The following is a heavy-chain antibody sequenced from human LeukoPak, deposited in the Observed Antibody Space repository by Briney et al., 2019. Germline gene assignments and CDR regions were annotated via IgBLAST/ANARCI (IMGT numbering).Heavy chain of an antibody. J-gene: IGHJ4*02. CDR2: ISWNSGNI. CDR3: AKGRGYWAHFDY. V-gene: IGHV3-9*01. CDR1: GFTFDDYA. Sequence: PEGSLRLSCAASGFTFDDYAMHWVRQAPGKGLEWVSGISWNSGNIDYADSVKGRFTVSRDNAKNSLYLQMNSLRAEDTALYYCAKGRGYWAHFDYWGQGTLVTVSS. D-gene: IGHD2-8*02.